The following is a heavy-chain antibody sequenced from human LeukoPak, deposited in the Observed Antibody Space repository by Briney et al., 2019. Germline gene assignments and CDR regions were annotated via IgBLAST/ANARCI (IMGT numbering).Heavy chain of an antibody. V-gene: IGHV4-61*02. CDR1: GGSISSGSYY. CDR3: ARGLTYYYGSGSNNWFDP. J-gene: IGHJ5*02. CDR2: IFASGRT. D-gene: IGHD3-10*01. Sequence: PSETLSLTCTVSGGSISSGSYYWSWIRQPAGKGLELIGRIFASGRTNYNPSLKSRVIISLDTSKNQFSLKLSSVTAADTAVYYCARGLTYYYGSGSNNWFDPWGQGTLVTVSS.